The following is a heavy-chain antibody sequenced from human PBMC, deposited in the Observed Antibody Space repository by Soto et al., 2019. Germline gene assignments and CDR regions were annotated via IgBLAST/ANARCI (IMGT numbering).Heavy chain of an antibody. V-gene: IGHV5-10-1*01. D-gene: IGHD6-19*01. CDR2: IDPSDSQT. Sequence: PGESLKISCKGSGYSFAGYWITWVRQKPGKGLEWMGRIDPSDSQTYYSPSFRGHVTISATKSITTVFLQWSSMRASDTAVYYCAKEEGIAVAVDLYYYGMDVWGQGTTVTVSS. J-gene: IGHJ6*02. CDR3: AKEEGIAVAVDLYYYGMDV. CDR1: GYSFAGYW.